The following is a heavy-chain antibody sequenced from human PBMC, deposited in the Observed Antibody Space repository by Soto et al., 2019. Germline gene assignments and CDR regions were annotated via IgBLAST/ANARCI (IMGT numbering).Heavy chain of an antibody. V-gene: IGHV2-5*02. CDR3: ARRSVSETNYFDP. CDR1: GFSLRTNEMG. J-gene: IGHJ5*02. CDR2: FFWDDDK. Sequence: SGPTLVNPTQTLTLTCPFSGFSLRTNEMGVGWIRQPPGKALEWLALFFWDDDKHTNPSLSARLTITKDTSKNQVVLTMTNMEPVDTATYYCARRSVSETNYFDPWGQGILVTVSS.